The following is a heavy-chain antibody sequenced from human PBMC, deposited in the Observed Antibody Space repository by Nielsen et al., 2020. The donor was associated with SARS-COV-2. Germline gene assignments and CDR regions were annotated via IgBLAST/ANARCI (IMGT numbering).Heavy chain of an antibody. Sequence: GESLKISCVVSGFTISTYAMSWVRQAPGKGLEWVSAISGSGGSTYYADSVKGRFTISRDNSKNTLYLQMNSLRAEDTAVYYCAINWNLDYWGQGTLVTVSS. CDR2: ISGSGGST. V-gene: IGHV3-23*01. J-gene: IGHJ4*02. CDR3: AINWNLDY. D-gene: IGHD1-20*01. CDR1: GFTISTYA.